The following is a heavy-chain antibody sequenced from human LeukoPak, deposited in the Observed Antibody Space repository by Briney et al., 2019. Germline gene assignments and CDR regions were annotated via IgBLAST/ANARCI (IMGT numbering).Heavy chain of an antibody. Sequence: GGSLRLSCAASGFAVSSNYMSWVRQAPGKGLEWVSVIYSGGSTYYADSVKGRFTISRDNSKNTLYLQMNSLRAEDTAVYYCAKDRSGSFPNWFDPWGQGTLVTVSS. V-gene: IGHV3-53*01. J-gene: IGHJ5*02. CDR3: AKDRSGSFPNWFDP. CDR2: IYSGGST. CDR1: GFAVSSNY. D-gene: IGHD3-10*01.